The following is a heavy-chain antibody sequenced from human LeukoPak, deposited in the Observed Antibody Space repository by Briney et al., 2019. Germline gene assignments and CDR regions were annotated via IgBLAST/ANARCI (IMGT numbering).Heavy chain of an antibody. J-gene: IGHJ1*01. V-gene: IGHV3-30*01. CDR3: AKDVYSSYGHFQY. Sequence: GGSLRLSCAASGFTFSSYAMHWVRQAPGKGLEWVAVISYDGSNKYYADSVKGRFTISRDNSKNTLYLQMNSLRAEDTAVYHCAKDVYSSYGHFQYWGQGTLVTVSS. CDR1: GFTFSSYA. CDR2: ISYDGSNK. D-gene: IGHD4-11*01.